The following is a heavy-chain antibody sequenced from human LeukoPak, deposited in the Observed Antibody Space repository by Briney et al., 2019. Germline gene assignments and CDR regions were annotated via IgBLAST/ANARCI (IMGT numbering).Heavy chain of an antibody. CDR1: GFSFSSYA. V-gene: IGHV3-23*01. J-gene: IGHJ4*02. Sequence: GGSLRLSCAASGFSFSSYAMSWVRQAPGKGLEWVSAVSGSGESTYYADSVKDRFTISRDNSKNTLYLQMNNLGAEDTAVYYCAKNRGNYYYFDYWGQGTLVTVSS. D-gene: IGHD4-11*01. CDR3: AKNRGNYYYFDY. CDR2: VSGSGEST.